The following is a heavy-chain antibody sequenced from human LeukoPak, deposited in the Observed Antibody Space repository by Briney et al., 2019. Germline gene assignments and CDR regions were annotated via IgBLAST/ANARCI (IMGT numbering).Heavy chain of an antibody. J-gene: IGHJ4*02. V-gene: IGHV3-23*01. CDR3: AKDLDCTTYGYYFDY. Sequence: GGSLRLSCTASGFTFSSYAMNWVRQAPGKGLEWVSGICAGGTFTYYADSVKGRFTIFSDNSRNTLYLQMTSLRADDTAVYYCAKDLDCTTYGYYFDYWGQGTLVTVSS. D-gene: IGHD2-21*02. CDR2: ICAGGTFT. CDR1: GFTFSSYA.